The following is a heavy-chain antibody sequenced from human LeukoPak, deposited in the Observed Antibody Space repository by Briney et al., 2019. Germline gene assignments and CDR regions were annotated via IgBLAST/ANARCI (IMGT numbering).Heavy chain of an antibody. CDR2: IYPGDSDT. D-gene: IGHD6-6*01. J-gene: IGHJ6*02. Sequence: GESLKISSKGSGYSFTSYWIGWVRQLPGKGLEWMGIIYPGDSDTRYSPSFQGQVTISADKSISTAYMQWSSLKASETAMYYCARSYSSSSFYYYYGMDVWGQGNTVTVS. CDR3: ARSYSSSSFYYYYGMDV. V-gene: IGHV5-51*01. CDR1: GYSFTSYW.